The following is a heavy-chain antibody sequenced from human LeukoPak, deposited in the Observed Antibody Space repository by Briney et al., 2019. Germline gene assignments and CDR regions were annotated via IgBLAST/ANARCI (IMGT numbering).Heavy chain of an antibody. J-gene: IGHJ4*02. CDR3: ARDYGDYAFFDY. V-gene: IGHV3-23*01. Sequence: GGSLRLSCAASGFTSSSYAMSWVRQAPGKGLAWVSAISGSGGSTYYANSVKGRFTISRDNSKNTLYLQMNSLRAEDTAVYYCARDYGDYAFFDYWGQGTLVTVSS. D-gene: IGHD4-17*01. CDR2: ISGSGGST. CDR1: GFTSSSYA.